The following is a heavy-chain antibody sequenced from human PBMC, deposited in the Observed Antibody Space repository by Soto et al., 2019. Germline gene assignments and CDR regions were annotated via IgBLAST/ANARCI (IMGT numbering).Heavy chain of an antibody. CDR3: TAMAGRDY. CDR1: GFTFSGSG. CDR2: IRTKTNNYAT. Sequence: PGGSLRLSCAASGFTFSGSGIHWVRQASGKGLEWVGRIRTKTNNYATAYAASVKGRFTISRDDSKNMAYLQMNSLKPEDTAVYYCTAMAGRDYWGQGTLVTAAS. D-gene: IGHD6-19*01. J-gene: IGHJ4*02. V-gene: IGHV3-73*01.